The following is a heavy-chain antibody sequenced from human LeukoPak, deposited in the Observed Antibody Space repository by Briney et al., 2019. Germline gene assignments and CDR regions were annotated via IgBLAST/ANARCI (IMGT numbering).Heavy chain of an antibody. CDR1: GFPFSSHA. J-gene: IGHJ5*02. CDR2: ISNGKT. CDR3: VREAGCCATVCVKSFGFDP. D-gene: IGHD2-15*01. V-gene: IGHV3-23*01. Sequence: PGGSLRLSCAASGFPFSSHAMSWVRQPPGKGLEWVAAISNGKTYYAQSVRGLFAINRHDSTSTVYVNTTSLRVEDTALYHCVREAGCCATVCVKSFGFDPWGQGTLVTVSS.